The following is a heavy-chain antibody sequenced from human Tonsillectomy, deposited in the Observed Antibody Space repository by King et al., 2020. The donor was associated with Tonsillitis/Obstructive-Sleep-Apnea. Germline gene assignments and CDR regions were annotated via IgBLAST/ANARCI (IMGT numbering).Heavy chain of an antibody. V-gene: IGHV3-33*01. CDR3: ARVVVPAAKWAFDI. D-gene: IGHD2-2*01. Sequence: VQLVESGGGVVQPGRSLRLSCAASGFTFSSYGMHWVRQAPGKGLEWVAVIWYDGSNKYYADSVKGRFTISRDNSKNTLYLQMNSLRAEDTDVYYCARVVVPAAKWAFDIWGQGTMVTVSS. J-gene: IGHJ3*02. CDR1: GFTFSSYG. CDR2: IWYDGSNK.